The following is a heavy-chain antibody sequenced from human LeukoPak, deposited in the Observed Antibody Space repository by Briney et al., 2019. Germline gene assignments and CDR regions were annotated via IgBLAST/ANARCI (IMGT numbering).Heavy chain of an antibody. D-gene: IGHD5-24*01. J-gene: IGHJ6*02. CDR2: IYPGDSDA. CDR1: GYSFTTYW. Sequence: GESLKISCKGSGYSFTTYWIGWVRQMPGKGLEWMGIIYPGDSDARYSPSFQGQVTISADKSISTAYLQWSSLKASDTAMYYCARLEMATIFAFDYYYDGMDVWGQGTTVTVSS. V-gene: IGHV5-51*01. CDR3: ARLEMATIFAFDYYYDGMDV.